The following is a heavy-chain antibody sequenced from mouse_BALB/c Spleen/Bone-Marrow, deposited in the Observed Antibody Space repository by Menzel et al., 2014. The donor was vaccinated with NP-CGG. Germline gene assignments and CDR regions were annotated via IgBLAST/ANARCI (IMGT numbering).Heavy chain of an antibody. Sequence: EVQLVESGGGLVTPGGSLKLSCAASGFTFDSYNMSWVRQTPEKRLEWVATISSGGGNTYYPDSVKGRFTISRDNAKNNLYLQMSSLRSEDTALYYCVRREYDDYFDYWAKAPLSQSPQ. CDR1: GFTFDSYN. D-gene: IGHD2-14*01. V-gene: IGHV5-9*03. CDR2: ISSGGGNT. CDR3: VRREYDDYFDY. J-gene: IGHJ2*01.